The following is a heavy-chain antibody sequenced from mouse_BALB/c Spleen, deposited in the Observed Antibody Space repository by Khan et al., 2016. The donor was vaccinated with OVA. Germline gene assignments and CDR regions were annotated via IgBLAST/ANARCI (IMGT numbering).Heavy chain of an antibody. CDR2: IYPSDSYT. Sequence: QVQLQQPGTELVRPGASMKLSCKASGYTFTNYWINWVKQRPGQGLEWIGNIYPSDSYTNYNQKFKDKDTLTVDESSSTAYMQLSSPTSADSAVYYCSREVRLHYYAMDYWGQGTSVTVSS. CDR1: GYTFTNYW. J-gene: IGHJ4*01. V-gene: IGHV1-69*02. CDR3: SREVRLHYYAMDY.